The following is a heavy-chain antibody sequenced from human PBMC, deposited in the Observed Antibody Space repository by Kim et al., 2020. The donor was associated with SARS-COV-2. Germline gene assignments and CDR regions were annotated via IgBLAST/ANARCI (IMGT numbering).Heavy chain of an antibody. J-gene: IGHJ6*02. CDR3: AKAGPRVRGVIIYYSGMDV. Sequence: GGSLRLSCAASGFTFSSYAMSWVRQAPGKGLEWVSAISGSGGSTYYADSVKGRFTISRDNSKNTLYLQMNSLRAEDTAVYYCAKAGPRVRGVIIYYSGMDVWGQGTTVTVSS. CDR1: GFTFSSYA. V-gene: IGHV3-23*01. CDR2: ISGSGGST. D-gene: IGHD3-10*01.